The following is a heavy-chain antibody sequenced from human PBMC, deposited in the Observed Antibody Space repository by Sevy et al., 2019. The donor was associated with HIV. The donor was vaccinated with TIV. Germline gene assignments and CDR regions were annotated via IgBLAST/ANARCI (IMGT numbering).Heavy chain of an antibody. J-gene: IGHJ4*02. CDR3: VREGRNYEYVWGTYHSGX. CDR2: ISYDGSVK. V-gene: IGHV3-30*04. D-gene: IGHD3-16*02. Sequence: GGSLRLSCAASGFSFNGYAMHWVRQAPGKGLEWLAVISYDGSVKYYTESVKGRFTISRDNTKNTLFLQLNSLRPEDTAVYYCVREGRNYEYVWGTYHSGXXAQGTLVTVSS. CDR1: GFSFNGYA.